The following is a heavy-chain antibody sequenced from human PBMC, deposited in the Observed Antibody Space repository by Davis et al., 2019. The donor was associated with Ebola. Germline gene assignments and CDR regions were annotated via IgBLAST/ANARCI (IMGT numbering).Heavy chain of an antibody. CDR2: INAGNGNT. D-gene: IGHD4-17*01. J-gene: IGHJ5*02. CDR1: GYTFTSYA. Sequence: AASVKVSCKASGYTFTSYAMHWVRQAPGQRLEWMGWINAGNGNTKYSQKFQGRVTITRDTSASTAYMELSSLRPDDTATYYCAIDADFGEYGWFDPWGQGTLVIVSS. CDR3: AIDADFGEYGWFDP. V-gene: IGHV1-3*01.